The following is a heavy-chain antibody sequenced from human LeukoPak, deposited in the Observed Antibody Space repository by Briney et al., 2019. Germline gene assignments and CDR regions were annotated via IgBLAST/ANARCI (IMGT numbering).Heavy chain of an antibody. Sequence: PSGTLTLSCAASGFTFSGYSWNWLRQAPGQGLEWVSSISSSSYIYYADSVKGRFTISRDNAKNSLYLQMNSLRAEDTAVYYCARGLLGTHPIDYGGQGTLVTVPS. CDR2: ISSSSYI. D-gene: IGHD3-16*01. J-gene: IGHJ4*02. CDR1: GFTFSGYS. V-gene: IGHV3-21*01. CDR3: ARGLLGTHPIDY.